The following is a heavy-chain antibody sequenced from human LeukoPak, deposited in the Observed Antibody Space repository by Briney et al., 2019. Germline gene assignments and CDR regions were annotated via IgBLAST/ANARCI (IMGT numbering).Heavy chain of an antibody. CDR3: ARVIVSSSLTYYYYYYMDV. D-gene: IGHD6-6*01. Sequence: ASVKVSCKASGYTFTGYYMHWVRQAPGQGLEWMGWINPNSGGTNYAQKFQGRVTMTRDTSIGTAYMELSRLRSDDTAVYYCARVIVSSSLTYYYYYYMDVWGKGTTVTVSS. CDR2: INPNSGGT. CDR1: GYTFTGYY. J-gene: IGHJ6*03. V-gene: IGHV1-2*02.